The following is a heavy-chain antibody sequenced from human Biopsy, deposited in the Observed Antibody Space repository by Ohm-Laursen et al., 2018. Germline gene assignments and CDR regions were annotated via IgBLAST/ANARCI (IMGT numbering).Heavy chain of an antibody. J-gene: IGHJ2*01. CDR2: IMPLYNTT. V-gene: IGHV1-69*06. Sequence: SVKVSCKASGGMFNSYTINWLRQAPGQGLQWMGGIMPLYNTTNYAQKFWDRITVTADKSTNTVYMTLSSLTSEDTAVYFCARGLGGYDYWYFDLWGRGTLVIVSS. CDR3: ARGLGGYDYWYFDL. D-gene: IGHD5-12*01. CDR1: GGMFNSYT.